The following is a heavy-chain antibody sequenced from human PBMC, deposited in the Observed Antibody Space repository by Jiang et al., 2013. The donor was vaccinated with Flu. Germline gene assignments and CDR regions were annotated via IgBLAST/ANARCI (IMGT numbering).Heavy chain of an antibody. CDR3: ARMGYYYDSSGYLPDY. Sequence: CKASGYTFTSYYMHWVRQAPGQGLEWMGIINPSGGSTSYAQKFQGRVTMTRDTSTSTVYMELSSLRSEDTAVYYCARMGYYYDSSGYLPDYWGQGTLVTVSS. CDR1: GYTFTSYY. D-gene: IGHD3-22*01. J-gene: IGHJ4*02. CDR2: INPSGGST. V-gene: IGHV1-46*01.